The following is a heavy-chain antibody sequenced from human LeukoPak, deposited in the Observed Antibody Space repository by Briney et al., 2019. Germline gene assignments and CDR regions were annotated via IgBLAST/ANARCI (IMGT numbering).Heavy chain of an antibody. J-gene: IGHJ4*02. Sequence: PGGSLRLSCAASGFTFSSFSMNWVRQAPGKGLEWVSFISISSSTIYYADSVKGRFSISRDNAKSSLYLQMNSLRAEDTAVYYCARVDEGRNGVTVGYWGQGTLVTVS. CDR3: ARVDEGRNGVTVGY. D-gene: IGHD2-8*01. CDR2: ISISSSTI. CDR1: GFTFSSFS. V-gene: IGHV3-48*01.